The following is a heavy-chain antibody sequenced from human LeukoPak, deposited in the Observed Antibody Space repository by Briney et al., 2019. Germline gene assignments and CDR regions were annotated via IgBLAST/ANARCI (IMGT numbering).Heavy chain of an antibody. D-gene: IGHD3-22*01. Sequence: PGGSLRLSCAASGFTFSSYAMSWVRQAPGKGLEWVSAISGSGGSTYYADSVKGRFTISRDNSKNTLYLQMNSLRAEDTAVYYCAKRIDRNYYDSSGLIDYWGQGTPVTVSS. V-gene: IGHV3-23*01. CDR3: AKRIDRNYYDSSGLIDY. CDR2: ISGSGGST. CDR1: GFTFSSYA. J-gene: IGHJ4*02.